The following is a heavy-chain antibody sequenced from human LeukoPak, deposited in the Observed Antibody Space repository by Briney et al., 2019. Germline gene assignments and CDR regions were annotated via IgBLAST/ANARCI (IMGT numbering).Heavy chain of an antibody. CDR3: ARHSPGGWYKY. CDR1: IDSFTNYY. Sequence: SETLSLTCAVYIDSFTNYYWNWIRQTPGKGLEWIGEVNDSGGTNINPSLRSRVILSVDTSKNQFSLKLISVTAADTAVYYCARHSPGGWYKYWGQGTLVTVSS. D-gene: IGHD6-19*01. J-gene: IGHJ4*02. CDR2: VNDSGGT. V-gene: IGHV4-34*01.